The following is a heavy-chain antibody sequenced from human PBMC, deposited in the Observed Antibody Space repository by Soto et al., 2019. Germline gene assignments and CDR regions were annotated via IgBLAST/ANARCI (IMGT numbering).Heavy chain of an antibody. V-gene: IGHV3-74*01. D-gene: IGHD2-2*01. Sequence: PGGSLRLSCAASGFTFSSYWMHWVRQVPGKGLVWVSRINSDGSTTSYADSVKGRFTISRDNAKNTLYLQMNSLRAEDTAVYYCARGGNIVGVISHYYGMDVWGQGTTVTVSS. CDR2: INSDGSTT. J-gene: IGHJ6*02. CDR1: GFTFSSYW. CDR3: ARGGNIVGVISHYYGMDV.